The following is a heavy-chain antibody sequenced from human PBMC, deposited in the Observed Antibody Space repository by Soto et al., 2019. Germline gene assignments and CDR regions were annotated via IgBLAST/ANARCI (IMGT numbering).Heavy chain of an antibody. D-gene: IGHD4-17*01. CDR3: AVYGYGVSSTAY. V-gene: IGHV3-7*03. CDR1: GLTFRNDW. Sequence: EMQLVESGGGLVQPGGYLRLSCAGSGLTFRNDWLSWVRQAPGKGLEWVANINQDGSERYYVDSVKGRFTISRDNVENSLYLQLNSLRPVDTAVYDGAVYGYGVSSTAYLVQGTLVTLSS. J-gene: IGHJ4*02. CDR2: INQDGSER.